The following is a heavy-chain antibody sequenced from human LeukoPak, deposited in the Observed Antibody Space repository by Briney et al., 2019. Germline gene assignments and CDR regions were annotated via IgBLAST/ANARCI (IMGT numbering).Heavy chain of an antibody. CDR1: GGSFSGYY. V-gene: IGHV4-34*01. J-gene: IGHJ3*02. Sequence: SETLSLTCAVYGGSFSGYYWSWIRQPPGKGVEWIGEINHSGSTNYNTSLKSRGTISVEKSKNQFSLKLSSVTAADTAVYYCARDYYDSSGFPHRSDAFDIWGQGTMVTVSS. D-gene: IGHD3-22*01. CDR3: ARDYYDSSGFPHRSDAFDI. CDR2: INHSGST.